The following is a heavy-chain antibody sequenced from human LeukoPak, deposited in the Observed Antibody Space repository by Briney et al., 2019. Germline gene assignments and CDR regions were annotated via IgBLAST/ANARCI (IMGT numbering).Heavy chain of an antibody. CDR2: IYSGGST. J-gene: IGHJ4*02. CDR1: GFTVSSNY. CDR3: ARDPTYGSGSQEDY. Sequence: GGSLRLSCAASGFTVSSNYMSWVRQAPGKGLEWVSVIYSGGSTYYADSVKGRFTISRGNSKNTLYLQMNSLRAEDTAVYYCARDPTYGSGSQEDYWGQGTLVTVSS. D-gene: IGHD3-10*01. V-gene: IGHV3-66*01.